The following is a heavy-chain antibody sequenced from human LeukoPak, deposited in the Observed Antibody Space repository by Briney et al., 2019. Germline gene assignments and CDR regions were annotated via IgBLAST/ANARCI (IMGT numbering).Heavy chain of an antibody. CDR2: ITGSGGSI. J-gene: IGHJ4*02. V-gene: IGHV3-23*01. CDR1: GFTFRLYV. D-gene: IGHD4-17*01. Sequence: GGSLRLSCAASGFTFRLYVMTWACQAPGKGLEWVSAITGSGGSIYYADSVRGRFTTSRDNSKNTLYLQMSSLRAEDTAIYYCAHPSTPDYGGLDYWGQGTLVTVSS. CDR3: AHPSTPDYGGLDY.